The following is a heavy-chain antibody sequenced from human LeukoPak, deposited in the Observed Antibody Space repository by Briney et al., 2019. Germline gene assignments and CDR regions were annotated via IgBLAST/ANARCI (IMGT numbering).Heavy chain of an antibody. D-gene: IGHD1-26*01. J-gene: IGHJ4*02. CDR1: GLTFSSYS. Sequence: GGSLRLSCVVSGLTFSSYSMTWVRQAPGKGLEWVSGISASGGDTWYPDSVKGRFTISRDNSKNTLYLQMNSLRAEDTAVYYCAKVSDSGTYLGNYYFDSWGQGTLVTVSS. CDR3: AKVSDSGTYLGNYYFDS. CDR2: ISASGGDT. V-gene: IGHV3-23*01.